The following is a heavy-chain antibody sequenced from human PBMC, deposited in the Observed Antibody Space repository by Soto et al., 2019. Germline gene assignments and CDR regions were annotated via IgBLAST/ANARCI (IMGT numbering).Heavy chain of an antibody. CDR2: IIPILGIA. V-gene: IGHV1-69*02. D-gene: IGHD1-26*01. CDR1: GGTFSSYT. Sequence: QVQLVQSGAEVKKPGSSVKVSCKASGGTFSSYTISWERQAPGQGLEWMGRIIPILGIANYAQKFQGRVTITADKSTSTAYMELSSLRSEDTAVYYCARLRDSDGMDVWGQGTTVTVSS. CDR3: ARLRDSDGMDV. J-gene: IGHJ6*02.